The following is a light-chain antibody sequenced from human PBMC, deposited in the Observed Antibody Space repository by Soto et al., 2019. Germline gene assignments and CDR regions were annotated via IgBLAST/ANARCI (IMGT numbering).Light chain of an antibody. CDR2: AAS. J-gene: IGKJ2*01. CDR1: QSITKY. V-gene: IGKV1-39*01. CDR3: QQSDSYPYT. Sequence: DIQMTQSPSSLSVSVGDRVTITCRASQSITKYLNWYQQKPGKAPKLLVYAASSLQSGVPSRFIGNESGTDFPLTISSMQPEDFATYYCQQSDSYPYTFGQGNKLEIK.